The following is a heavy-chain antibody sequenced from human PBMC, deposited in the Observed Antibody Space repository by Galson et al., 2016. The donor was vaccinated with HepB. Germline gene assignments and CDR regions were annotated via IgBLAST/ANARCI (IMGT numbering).Heavy chain of an antibody. CDR1: GFTVSRNY. CDR3: ARGAGYSSSWYAAGRAFDI. V-gene: IGHV3-53*04. CDR2: IYSSDTS. J-gene: IGHJ3*02. Sequence: SLRLSCAASGFTVSRNYMSWVRQAPGKGLEWVSVIYSSDTSYYADSVKGRFTISRHNSRNTLYLQMNSLRAEDTALYYCARGAGYSSSWYAAGRAFDIWGKGTVVTVSS. D-gene: IGHD6-13*01.